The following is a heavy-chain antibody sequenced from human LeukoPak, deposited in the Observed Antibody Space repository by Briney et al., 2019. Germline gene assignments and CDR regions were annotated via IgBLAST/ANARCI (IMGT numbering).Heavy chain of an antibody. CDR1: GGSISSSRYY. D-gene: IGHD3-3*01. CDR2: VDYSATT. J-gene: IGHJ4*02. CDR3: AGHLAELRFLESHYYFDY. Sequence: PSQTLSLTCTVSGGSISSSRYYWGWLRRPPGKGLEWFVSVDYSATTYYTPSLKRRVTISVDTSKNQFSLKLSSVTAVDKAVYYCAGHLAELRFLESHYYFDYWGQGLLVTVSS. V-gene: IGHV4-39*01.